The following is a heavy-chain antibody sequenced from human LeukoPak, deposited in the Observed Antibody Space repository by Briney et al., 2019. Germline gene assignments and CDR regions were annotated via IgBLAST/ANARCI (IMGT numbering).Heavy chain of an antibody. D-gene: IGHD4-11*01. CDR3: ARVRPGSNYVDFDY. CDR1: GFTFSSYG. CDR2: ISYDGSNK. Sequence: GSLRLSCAASGFTFSSYGLHWVRQAPGKGLEWVAVISYDGSNKYYAGSVKGRFTISRDNSKSTLYLQVNSLRAEDTAVYYCARVRPGSNYVDFDYWGQGTLVTVSS. J-gene: IGHJ4*02. V-gene: IGHV3-33*05.